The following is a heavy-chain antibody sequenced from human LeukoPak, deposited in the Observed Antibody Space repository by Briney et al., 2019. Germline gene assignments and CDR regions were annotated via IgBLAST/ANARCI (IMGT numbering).Heavy chain of an antibody. CDR2: ISSSSSTI. V-gene: IGHV3-48*04. Sequence: PGRSLRLSCAASGFTFSSYSMNWVRQAPGKGLEWVSYISSSSSTIYYADSVKGRFTISRDNAKNSLYLQMNSLRAEDTAVYYCARTKREGYWGQGTLVTVSS. D-gene: IGHD6-6*01. CDR1: GFTFSSYS. CDR3: ARTKREGY. J-gene: IGHJ4*02.